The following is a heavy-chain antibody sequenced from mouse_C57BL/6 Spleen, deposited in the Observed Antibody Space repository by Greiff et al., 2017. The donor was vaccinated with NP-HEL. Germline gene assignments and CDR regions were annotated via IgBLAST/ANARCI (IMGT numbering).Heavy chain of an antibody. CDR1: GFTFSDYY. D-gene: IGHD2-5*01. CDR3: ARPYSNHWYFDV. Sequence: DVKLVESGGGLVQPGGSLKLSCAASGFTFSDYYMYWVRQTPEKRLEWVAYISNGGGSTYYPDTVKGRFTISRDNAKNTLYLQMSRLKSEDTAMYYCARPYSNHWYFDVWGTGTTVTVSS. CDR2: ISNGGGST. J-gene: IGHJ1*03. V-gene: IGHV5-12*01.